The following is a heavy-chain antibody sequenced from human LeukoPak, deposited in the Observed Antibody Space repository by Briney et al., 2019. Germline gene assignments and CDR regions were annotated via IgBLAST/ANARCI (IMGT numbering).Heavy chain of an antibody. CDR3: ARASGYGSGSSIKGGFDY. J-gene: IGHJ4*02. CDR1: GYSISSGYY. V-gene: IGHV4-38-2*02. D-gene: IGHD3-10*01. Sequence: IPSETLSLTCTVSGYSISSGYYWGWIRQPPGKGLEWIGSIYHSGSTNYNPSLKSRVTISVDTSKNQFSLKLSSVTAADTAVYYCARASGYGSGSSIKGGFDYWGQGTLVTVSS. CDR2: IYHSGST.